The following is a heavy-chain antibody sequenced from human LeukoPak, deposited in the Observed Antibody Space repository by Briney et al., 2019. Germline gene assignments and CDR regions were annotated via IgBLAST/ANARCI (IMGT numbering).Heavy chain of an antibody. CDR2: TSWNSGSV. V-gene: IGHV3-9*01. CDR3: AKDVSLGFCSGGSCSAHFDY. D-gene: IGHD2-15*01. J-gene: IGHJ4*02. Sequence: GGSLRLSCAASGFTFNNYAMHWVRQVPGKGLEWVSGTSWNSGSVAYVDSVKDRFTISRDNAKNSLYLQMGSLRAEDTALYYCAKDVSLGFCSGGSCSAHFDYWGQGTLVTVSS. CDR1: GFTFNNYA.